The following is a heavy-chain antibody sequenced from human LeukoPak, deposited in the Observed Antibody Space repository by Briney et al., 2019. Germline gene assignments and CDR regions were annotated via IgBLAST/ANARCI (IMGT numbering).Heavy chain of an antibody. CDR1: GFTFSDYY. Sequence: TGGSLRLSCAASGFTFSDYYMSWIRQAPGKGLEWVSYISSSGSTIYYADSVKGRFTISRDNAKNSLYLQMNSLRAEDTAVYYCARDERGSIAVAGTHLNYWGQGTLVTVSS. D-gene: IGHD6-19*01. V-gene: IGHV3-11*04. CDR3: ARDERGSIAVAGTHLNY. J-gene: IGHJ4*02. CDR2: ISSSGSTI.